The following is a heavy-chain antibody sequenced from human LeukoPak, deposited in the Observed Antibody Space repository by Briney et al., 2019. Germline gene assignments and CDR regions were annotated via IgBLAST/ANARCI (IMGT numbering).Heavy chain of an antibody. J-gene: IGHJ4*02. CDR2: IYYSGST. D-gene: IGHD2-15*01. V-gene: IGHV4-39*01. CDR1: GGSISSSGSY. CDR3: ARLYWSGGSCYLDS. Sequence: SETLSLTCTVSGGSISSSGSYWGWIRQPPGQGLEWIGSIYYSGSTYYNPSLKSRVTISVDTSGNQFSLKVTSVTAADTAVYYCARLYWSGGSCYLDSWGQGTLVTVSS.